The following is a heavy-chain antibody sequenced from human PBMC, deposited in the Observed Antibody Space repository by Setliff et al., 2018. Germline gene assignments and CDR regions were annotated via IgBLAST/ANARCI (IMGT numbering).Heavy chain of an antibody. V-gene: IGHV3-23*01. CDR1: GFTFSSYA. CDR2: ISGSGGST. Sequence: GSLRLSCAASGFTFSSYAMSWVRQAPGKGLEWVSAISGSGGSTYYADSVKGRFTISRDNSKNTLYLQMNSLRAEDTAVYYCAKGGTEHYYYYMDVWGKGTTVTVSS. CDR3: AKGGTEHYYYYMDV. J-gene: IGHJ6*03.